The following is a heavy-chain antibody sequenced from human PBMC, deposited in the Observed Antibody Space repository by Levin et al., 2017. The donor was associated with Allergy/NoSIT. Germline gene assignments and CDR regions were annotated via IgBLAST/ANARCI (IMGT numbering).Heavy chain of an antibody. CDR3: ASRDFDWLIYFGY. Sequence: AGGSLRLSCAASGLSFSSHAMNWVRQAPGKGLEWVSTISGSGGSTYYADSVKGRFTISRDNSKNTLYLQMNSLRAEDTAVYYCASRDFDWLIYFGYWGQGTLVTVSS. CDR2: ISGSGGST. CDR1: GLSFSSHA. V-gene: IGHV3-23*01. D-gene: IGHD3-9*01. J-gene: IGHJ4*02.